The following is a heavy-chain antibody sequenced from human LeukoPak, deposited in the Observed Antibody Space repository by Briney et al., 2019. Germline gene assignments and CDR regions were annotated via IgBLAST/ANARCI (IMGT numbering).Heavy chain of an antibody. CDR2: ISGSGGST. Sequence: GGSLRLSCAASGFTFSSYAMSWVRQAPGKGLEWVSAISGSGGSTYYADSVKGRFTISRDNSKNTLYLQMNSLRAEDTAVYYCAKDATPYYYDSRGPLQHWGQGTLVTVSS. CDR1: GFTFSSYA. D-gene: IGHD3-22*01. V-gene: IGHV3-23*01. J-gene: IGHJ1*01. CDR3: AKDATPYYYDSRGPLQH.